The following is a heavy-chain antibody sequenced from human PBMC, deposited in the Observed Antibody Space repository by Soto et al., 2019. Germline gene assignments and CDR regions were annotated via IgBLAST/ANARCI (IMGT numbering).Heavy chain of an antibody. Sequence: SETLSLTCSVSGGSITSHYCSWIRQPPGKGLEWIGNIYYSGNTYYNPSLQSRVTISVDTSKNQFSLKLTSATDADTAVYYCARRITRPERFDYWGQGALVTVSS. J-gene: IGHJ4*02. CDR3: ARRITRPERFDY. CDR1: GGSITSHY. V-gene: IGHV4-39*01. CDR2: IYYSGNT. D-gene: IGHD1-20*01.